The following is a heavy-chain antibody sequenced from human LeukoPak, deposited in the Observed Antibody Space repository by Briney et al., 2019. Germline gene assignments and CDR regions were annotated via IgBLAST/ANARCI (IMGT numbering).Heavy chain of an antibody. CDR1: GGSISSSSYY. CDR2: IYYSGST. J-gene: IGHJ4*02. V-gene: IGHV4-39*01. CDR3: ARRIKGSSGPSPFDY. D-gene: IGHD3-22*01. Sequence: PSETLSLTCTVSGGSISSSSYYWGWIRQPPGKGLEWIGSIYYSGSTYYNPSLKSRVTISVDTSKNQFSLKLSSVTAADTAVYYCARRIKGSSGPSPFDYWGQGTLVTVSS.